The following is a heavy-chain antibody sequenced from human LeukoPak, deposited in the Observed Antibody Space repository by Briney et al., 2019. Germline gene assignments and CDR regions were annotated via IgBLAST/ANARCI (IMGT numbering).Heavy chain of an antibody. Sequence: SETLSLTCAVSGGSISRSKWWSWVRQPPGKGLEWIGEIYHSGSTYYNPSLKSRVTISVDTSKNQFSLKLSSVTAADTAVYYCAREDDTIADNTFDIWGQGTVVTVSS. D-gene: IGHD6-13*01. J-gene: IGHJ3*02. CDR2: IYHSGST. CDR3: AREDDTIADNTFDI. V-gene: IGHV4-4*02. CDR1: GGSISRSKW.